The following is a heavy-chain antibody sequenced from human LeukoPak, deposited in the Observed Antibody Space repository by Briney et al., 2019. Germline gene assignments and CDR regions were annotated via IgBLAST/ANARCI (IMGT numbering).Heavy chain of an antibody. Sequence: PGGSLRLSCAASGFTFSSYAMSWVRQAPGKGLEWVSAISGSGTGTYYADSVKGRFTISRDSSKNTLYLQMNSLRAEDTAVYYCAKDSRGYGGSDLDYWGQGTLVTVSS. V-gene: IGHV3-23*01. CDR1: GFTFSSYA. CDR2: ISGSGTGT. J-gene: IGHJ4*02. CDR3: AKDSRGYGGSDLDY. D-gene: IGHD5-12*01.